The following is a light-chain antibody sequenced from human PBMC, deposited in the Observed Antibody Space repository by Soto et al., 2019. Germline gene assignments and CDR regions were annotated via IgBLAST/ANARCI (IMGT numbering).Light chain of an antibody. J-gene: IGKJ1*01. CDR2: AAS. Sequence: DIQMTQSPSSLSSWVGGRVTITGGASQTVSIYLNWYRQKPGKAPELLTFAASDLQSGVPSRFSGSGSGTDFTLTISSLQPEDFATYYCQQTYSSPQTFGQGTKVDIK. V-gene: IGKV1-39*01. CDR1: QTVSIY. CDR3: QQTYSSPQT.